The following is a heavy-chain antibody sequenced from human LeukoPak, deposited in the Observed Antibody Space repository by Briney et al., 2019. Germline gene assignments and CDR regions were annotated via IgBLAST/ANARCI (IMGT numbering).Heavy chain of an antibody. Sequence: QAGGSLRLSCAASGFTFSSYEVNWVRQAPGKGLEWVSYISSSGSTIYYADSVKGRFTISRDNAKNSLYLQMNSLRAEDTAVYYCARDRGSSWSDYYYYYGMDVWGQGTTVTVSS. D-gene: IGHD6-13*01. CDR3: ARDRGSSWSDYYYYYGMDV. CDR2: ISSSGSTI. CDR1: GFTFSSYE. J-gene: IGHJ6*02. V-gene: IGHV3-48*03.